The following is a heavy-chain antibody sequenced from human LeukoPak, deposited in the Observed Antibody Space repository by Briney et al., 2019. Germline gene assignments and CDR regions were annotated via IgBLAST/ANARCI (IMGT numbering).Heavy chain of an antibody. CDR3: ARPGQWELLLGYFDY. CDR2: IYTGGST. CDR1: GGSISSYF. J-gene: IGHJ4*02. Sequence: SETLTLTCTVSGGSISSYFWRWLRQPAGKGLEWMGRIYTGGSTNYNPSLKSRLTMSVDTSKNQFSLKLTSVTAADTAVYYCARPGQWELLLGYFDYWGQGTLVTVSS. V-gene: IGHV4-4*07. D-gene: IGHD1-26*01.